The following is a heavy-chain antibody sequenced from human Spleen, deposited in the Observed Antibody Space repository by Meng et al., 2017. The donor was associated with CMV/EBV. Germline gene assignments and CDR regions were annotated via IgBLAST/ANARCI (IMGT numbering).Heavy chain of an antibody. J-gene: IGHJ4*02. CDR1: GFTFSSYW. CDR3: AGNPGWDTVTPYFDY. D-gene: IGHD4-17*01. V-gene: IGHV3-7*01. CDR2: IKQDGSEK. Sequence: GESLKISCAASGFTFSSYWMSWVRQAPGKGLEWVANIKQDGSEKYYVDSVKGRFTISRDNAKNSLYLQMNSLRAEDTAVYYCAGNPGWDTVTPYFDYWGQGTLVTVSS.